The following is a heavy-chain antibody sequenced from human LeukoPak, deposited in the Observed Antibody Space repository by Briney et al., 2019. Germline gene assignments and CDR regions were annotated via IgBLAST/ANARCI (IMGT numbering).Heavy chain of an antibody. V-gene: IGHV1-8*02. J-gene: IGHJ5*02. Sequence: ASVKVSCKASGHTFTSYDINWVRQATGQGLEWMGWMNPNSGNTAYAQKFQGRVTMTRNTSISTAYMELSSLRSEDTAVYYCVRVGVVVPAAWFDPWGQGALVTVSS. CDR3: VRVGVVVPAAWFDP. D-gene: IGHD2-2*01. CDR2: MNPNSGNT. CDR1: GHTFTSYD.